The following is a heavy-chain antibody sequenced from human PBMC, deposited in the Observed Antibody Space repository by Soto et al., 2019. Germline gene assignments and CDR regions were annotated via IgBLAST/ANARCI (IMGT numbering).Heavy chain of an antibody. CDR3: ARSSDWSYFFDY. Sequence: QITLKESGPTLVKPTQSLTLTFTISGFSLTTSEVGVGWIRQPPGKALEWLALIYWDDDKRFSPSLRNRLTITKDTSRNQVVLTMTNMDPVDTGTYYCARSSDWSYFFDYWGQGTLVTVSS. CDR2: IYWDDDK. V-gene: IGHV2-5*02. D-gene: IGHD6-19*01. CDR1: GFSLTTSEVG. J-gene: IGHJ4*02.